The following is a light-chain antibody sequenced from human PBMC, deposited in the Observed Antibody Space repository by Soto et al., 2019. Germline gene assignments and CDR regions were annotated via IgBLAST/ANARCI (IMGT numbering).Light chain of an antibody. CDR2: AAS. Sequence: QMTKSASYRSGYVVERVTITCRASQDIRDDLGWFQQKPGKAPKRLIYAASSLQSGVPSRFSGSGSVTEFTLTISSLQPEDFATYYCLQHNTYLWTFGQGTKVDIK. CDR1: QDIRDD. CDR3: LQHNTYLWT. J-gene: IGKJ1*01. V-gene: IGKV1-17*01.